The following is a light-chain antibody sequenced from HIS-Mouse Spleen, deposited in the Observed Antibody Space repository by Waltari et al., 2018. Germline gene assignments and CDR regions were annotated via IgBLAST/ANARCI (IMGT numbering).Light chain of an antibody. J-gene: IGKJ1*01. CDR3: MQALQTWT. Sequence: DIVMTQSPLSLPVTPGEPASIPCRSSQSLLHSNGYNYLDWYLQKPGQSPQLLIYWGSNRASGVPDRFSGSGSGTDFTLKISRVEAEDVGVYYCMQALQTWTFGQGTKVEIK. V-gene: IGKV2-28*01. CDR1: QSLLHSNGYNY. CDR2: WGS.